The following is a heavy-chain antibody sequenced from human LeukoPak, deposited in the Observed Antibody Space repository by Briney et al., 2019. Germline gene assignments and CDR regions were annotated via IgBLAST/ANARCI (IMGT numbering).Heavy chain of an antibody. CDR3: ARLYGSGSYYNY. Sequence: SETLSLTCTVYGGSFSGYYWSWIRQPPGKGLEWIGEINHSGSTNYNPSLKSRVTISVDTSKNQFSLKLSSVTAADTAVYYCARLYGSGSYYNYWGQGTLVTVSS. D-gene: IGHD3-10*01. CDR1: GGSFSGYY. CDR2: INHSGST. J-gene: IGHJ4*02. V-gene: IGHV4-34*01.